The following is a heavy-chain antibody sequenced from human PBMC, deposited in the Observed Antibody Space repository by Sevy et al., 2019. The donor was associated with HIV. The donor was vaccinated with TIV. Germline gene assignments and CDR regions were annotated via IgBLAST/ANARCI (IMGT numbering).Heavy chain of an antibody. J-gene: IGHJ4*02. Sequence: GGSLRLSCAASGFRFSDYSMHWVRQAPGKGLEWVAVISYDGRNNKYNVDSGKGRFTISRDNSKNTLFLQMNSLRAEESAIYYCARDRGEILHSAFDYWGQGTLVTVSS. V-gene: IGHV3-30*14. CDR3: ARDRGEILHSAFDY. CDR1: GFRFSDYS. CDR2: ISYDGRNNK. D-gene: IGHD3-16*01.